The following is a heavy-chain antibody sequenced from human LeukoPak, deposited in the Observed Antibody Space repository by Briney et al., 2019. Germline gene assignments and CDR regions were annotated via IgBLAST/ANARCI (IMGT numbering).Heavy chain of an antibody. V-gene: IGHV4-4*02. CDR1: GCSISSSNW. CDR2: IYHSGST. J-gene: IGHJ4*02. Sequence: SGTLSLTCAVSGCSISSSNWWSWVRQPPGKGLEWIGEIYHSGSTNYNPSLKSRVTISVDKSKNQFSLKLSSVTAADTAVYYCARRPHCTNGVCYLYFDYWGQGTLVTVSS. CDR3: ARRPHCTNGVCYLYFDY. D-gene: IGHD2-8*01.